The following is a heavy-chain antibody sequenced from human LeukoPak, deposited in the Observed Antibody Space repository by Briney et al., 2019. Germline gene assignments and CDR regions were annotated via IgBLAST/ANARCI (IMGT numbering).Heavy chain of an antibody. CDR1: GGSISSYY. CDR3: ACGDYYFDY. J-gene: IGHJ4*02. CDR2: ISHSGST. Sequence: SETLSLTCTVSGGSISSYYWSWIRQPPGKGLEWIGYISHSGSTNYNSSLKSRVTISVDTSKNQFSLKLSSVTAADTAVYYCACGDYYFDYWGQGTLVTVSS. D-gene: IGHD4-17*01. V-gene: IGHV4-59*08.